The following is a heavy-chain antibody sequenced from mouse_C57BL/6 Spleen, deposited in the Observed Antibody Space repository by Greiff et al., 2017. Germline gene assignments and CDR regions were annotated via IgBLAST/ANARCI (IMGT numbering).Heavy chain of an antibody. V-gene: IGHV5-17*01. CDR1: GFTFSDYG. J-gene: IGHJ2*01. CDR2: ISSGSSTI. CDR3: ARPDGYYFDY. D-gene: IGHD2-3*01. Sequence: EVNVVESGGGLVKPGGSLKLSCAASGFTFSDYGMHWVRQAPEKGLEWVAYISSGSSTIYYADTVKGRFTISRDNAKNTLFLQMTSLRSEDTAMYYCARPDGYYFDYWGQGTTLTVSS.